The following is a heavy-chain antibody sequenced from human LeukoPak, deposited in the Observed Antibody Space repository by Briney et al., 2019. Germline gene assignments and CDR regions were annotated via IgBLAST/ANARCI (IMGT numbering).Heavy chain of an antibody. V-gene: IGHV3-33*08. CDR3: ARHSITVSGLKYFDY. J-gene: IGHJ4*02. Sequence: GGSLRLSCAASGFTFSSYGMNWVRQAPGKGLEWVAALWNDGSNKYYADSVKGRLTISRDNSKNTLYLQMNSLRAEDTAVYYCARHSITVSGLKYFDYRGQGTLVTVSS. D-gene: IGHD6-19*01. CDR2: LWNDGSNK. CDR1: GFTFSSYG.